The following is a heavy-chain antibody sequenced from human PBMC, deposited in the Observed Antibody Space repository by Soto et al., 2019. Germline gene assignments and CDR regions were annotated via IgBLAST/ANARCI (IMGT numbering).Heavy chain of an antibody. J-gene: IGHJ4*02. V-gene: IGHV3-33*01. D-gene: IGHD3-22*01. Sequence: GSLRLSCAASGFTFSSYGMHWVRQAPGKGLEWVAVIWYDGSNKYYADSVKGRFTISRDNSKNTLYLQMNSLRAEDTAVYYCARGPHYYDSSGYLDYWGQGTLVTVSS. CDR2: IWYDGSNK. CDR3: ARGPHYYDSSGYLDY. CDR1: GFTFSSYG.